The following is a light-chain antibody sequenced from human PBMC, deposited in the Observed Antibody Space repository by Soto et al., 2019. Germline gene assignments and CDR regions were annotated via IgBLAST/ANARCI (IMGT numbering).Light chain of an antibody. V-gene: IGKV1-8*01. J-gene: IGKJ4*01. CDR3: QQSFSPLTFGGGTPQLT. Sequence: AIRMTQSPSSLSASTGDRVTITCRGSRGISSWLAWYQQKPGKAPKLPIYAASSXLTVVPSRFSGSGSGTDFTLTSSNLQTEAFATYYCQQSFSPLTFGGGTPQLTFGGGTKV. CDR2: AAS. CDR1: RGISSW.